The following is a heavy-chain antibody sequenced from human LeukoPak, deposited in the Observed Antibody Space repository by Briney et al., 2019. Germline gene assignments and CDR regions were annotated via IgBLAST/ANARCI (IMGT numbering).Heavy chain of an antibody. J-gene: IGHJ5*02. Sequence: PSETLSLTCAVYGVSFSGYYWSWIRQPPGKGLEWIGEINHSGSTNYNPSLKSRVTISVDTSKNQFSLNLNFVTAADTALYYCARGDGSGSGRWFDPWGQGTLITVSS. D-gene: IGHD3-10*01. CDR2: INHSGST. CDR3: ARGDGSGSGRWFDP. CDR1: GVSFSGYY. V-gene: IGHV4-34*01.